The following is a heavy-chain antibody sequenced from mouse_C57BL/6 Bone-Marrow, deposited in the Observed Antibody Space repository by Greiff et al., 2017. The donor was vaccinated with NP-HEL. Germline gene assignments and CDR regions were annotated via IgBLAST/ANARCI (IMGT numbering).Heavy chain of an antibody. CDR3: ARRLPPYWYFDV. CDR2: IDPSDSYT. Sequence: VQLQQPGAELVRPGTSVKLSCKASGYTFTSYWMHWVKQRPGQGLEWIGVIDPSDSYTNYNQKFKGKATLTVDKPSSTAYMQLSSLTSEDSAVYYCARRLPPYWYFDVWGTGTTVTVSS. V-gene: IGHV1-59*01. J-gene: IGHJ1*03. CDR1: GYTFTSYW. D-gene: IGHD5-5*01.